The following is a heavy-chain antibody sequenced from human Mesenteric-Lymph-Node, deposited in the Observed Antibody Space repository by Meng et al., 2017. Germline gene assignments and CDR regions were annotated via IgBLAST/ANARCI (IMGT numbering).Heavy chain of an antibody. V-gene: IGHV4-30-4*01. CDR1: GGSINRGDYY. CDR3: ARNYYFDY. Sequence: GAGAGLLKPSQSLSLPCTVSGGSINRGDYYWSWIRQPPGKGLEWIGYIYYTGSTYYNPSLKSRVTISMDTSKNQFSLRLSSVTAADTAVYYCARNYYFDYWGQGTLVTVSS. J-gene: IGHJ4*02. CDR2: IYYTGST.